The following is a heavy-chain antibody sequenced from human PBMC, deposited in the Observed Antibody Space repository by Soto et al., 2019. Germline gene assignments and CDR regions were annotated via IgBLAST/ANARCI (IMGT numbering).Heavy chain of an antibody. CDR1: GYTFTGYY. J-gene: IGHJ6*02. Sequence: QVQLVQSGAEVKKPGASVKVSCKASGYTFTGYYMHWVRQAPGQGLEWMGWINPNSGGTNYAQKFQGWVTMTRDTSISTAYKELSRLRSDDTAVYSCARGGWLQSSYYYYGMDVWGQGTTVTVSS. CDR2: INPNSGGT. D-gene: IGHD5-12*01. CDR3: ARGGWLQSSYYYYGMDV. V-gene: IGHV1-2*04.